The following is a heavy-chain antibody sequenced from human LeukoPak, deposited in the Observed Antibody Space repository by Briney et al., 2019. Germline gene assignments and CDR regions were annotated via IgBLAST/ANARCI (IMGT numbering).Heavy chain of an antibody. CDR1: EFIFSDYY. J-gene: IGHJ2*01. V-gene: IGHV3-11*03. Sequence: PGGSLRLGCAASEFIFSDYYMSWIRQAPGKLLEMVSYISTSGYYVKDADCVKGRFTVSGDNAKNSLFLRMCSLRVEDKAVYYCARPRAAWSSHWYFEVWGRGTLVTVSS. D-gene: IGHD2-15*01. CDR3: ARPRAAWSSHWYFEV. CDR2: ISTSGYYV.